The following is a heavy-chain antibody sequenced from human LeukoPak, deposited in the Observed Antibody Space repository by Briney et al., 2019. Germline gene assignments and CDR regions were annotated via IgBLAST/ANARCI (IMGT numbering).Heavy chain of an antibody. CDR3: ARDHDVWVAPYFDY. Sequence: SETLSLTCTVSGYSLTTGYFWARIRQPPGKGLEWIGSISHGAGTYYSPSLKSRVTMSLDTSKNQFSVNLNSVTAADTAVYYCARDHDVWVAPYFDYWGQGNLVSVSP. J-gene: IGHJ4*02. CDR2: ISHGAGT. CDR1: GYSLTTGYF. D-gene: IGHD5-12*01. V-gene: IGHV4-38-2*02.